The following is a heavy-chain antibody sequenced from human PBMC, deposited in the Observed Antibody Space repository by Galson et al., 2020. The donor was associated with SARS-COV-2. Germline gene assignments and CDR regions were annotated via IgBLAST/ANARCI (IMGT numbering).Heavy chain of an antibody. V-gene: IGHV4-31*03. CDR3: ARGSSWRYNWFDP. CDR1: GGSISNGGYY. D-gene: IGHD6-13*01. Sequence: SETLSLTCTVSGGSISNGGYYWSWIRQHPGKGLEWIGYIYYSGSTYYNPSLKSRVTISVDTSKNQFSLKLSSVTAADTAVYYCARGSSWRYNWFDPWGQGTLVTVSS. CDR2: IYYSGST. J-gene: IGHJ5*02.